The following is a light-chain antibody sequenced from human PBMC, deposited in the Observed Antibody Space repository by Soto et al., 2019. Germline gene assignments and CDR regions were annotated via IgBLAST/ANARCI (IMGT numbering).Light chain of an antibody. CDR1: QSISSY. CDR2: KAS. J-gene: IGKJ1*01. V-gene: IGKV1-39*01. Sequence: IQMTQSPSALSAYVGDRVTITCRASQSISSYLNWYQQKPGKAPKLLIYKASTLKSGVPSRFSGSGSGTDFTLTISSLQPEDFATYYCQQSYNTPRTFGQGTKVDIK. CDR3: QQSYNTPRT.